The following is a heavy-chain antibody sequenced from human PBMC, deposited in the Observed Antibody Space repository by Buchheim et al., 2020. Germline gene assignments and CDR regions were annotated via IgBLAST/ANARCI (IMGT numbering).Heavy chain of an antibody. J-gene: IGHJ2*01. D-gene: IGHD4-17*01. CDR1: GFTFSDYY. CDR2: STTSGTTV. Sequence: QVQLVESGGGLVKPGGSLRLSCAASGFTFSDYYMSWIRQAPGKGLQWISYSTTSGTTVYYADSVKGRFTVSRDNPKNSLYLQMNNLRAEDTAVYYCAKRFNWYFDLWGRGTL. CDR3: AKRFNWYFDL. V-gene: IGHV3-11*01.